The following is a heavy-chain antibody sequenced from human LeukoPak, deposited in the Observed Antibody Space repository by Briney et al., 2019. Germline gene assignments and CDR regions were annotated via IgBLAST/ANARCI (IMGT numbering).Heavy chain of an antibody. D-gene: IGHD4-11*01. CDR3: ARDSANSNYLGYYYYYMDV. J-gene: IGHJ6*03. CDR2: IYTSGST. V-gene: IGHV4-4*07. CDR1: GGSISSYY. Sequence: PSETLSLTCTVSGGSISSYYWSWIRQPAGKGLEWIGRIYTSGSTNYNPSLKSRVTMSVDTSKNQFSLKLSSVTAADTAVYYCARDSANSNYLGYYYYYMDVWGKGTTVTVSS.